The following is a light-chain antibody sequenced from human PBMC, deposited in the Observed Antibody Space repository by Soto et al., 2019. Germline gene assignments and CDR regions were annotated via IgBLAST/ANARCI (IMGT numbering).Light chain of an antibody. J-gene: IGLJ1*01. V-gene: IGLV2-8*01. Sequence: QSVLTQPPSASGSPGQSCTISCTGSSSDVCGYNYVSWYQQHPGKAPKLMLYEVSKRPSGVPDRFSGSKSGNTASLTVSRLQAEDGADYFCTSYAGKSYGFGTGTKLTVL. CDR2: EVS. CDR1: SSDVCGYNY. CDR3: TSYAGKSYG.